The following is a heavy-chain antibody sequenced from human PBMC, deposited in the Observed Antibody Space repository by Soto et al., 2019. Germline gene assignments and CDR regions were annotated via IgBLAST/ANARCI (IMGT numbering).Heavy chain of an antibody. V-gene: IGHV3-7*01. CDR1: GFTFSAYW. CDR2: INQDGNED. Sequence: GGSLRLSCAASGFTFSAYWMNWVRQAPGKGLEWVANINQDGNEDNLLDSVKGRFTISRDNAKNSLFLQMNSLRVDDTAVYYCARTGDGHHDFLDYWGQGALVTVSS. CDR3: ARTGDGHHDFLDY. D-gene: IGHD1-1*01. J-gene: IGHJ4*02.